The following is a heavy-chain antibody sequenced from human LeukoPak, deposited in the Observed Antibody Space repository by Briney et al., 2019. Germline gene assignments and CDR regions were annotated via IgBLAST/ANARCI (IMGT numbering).Heavy chain of an antibody. CDR1: GGTFSSYA. CDR2: IIPIFGTA. CDR3: ARDLGRVAGKAKIAYFDY. V-gene: IGHV1-69*05. D-gene: IGHD6-19*01. Sequence: SVKVSCKATGGTFSSYAISWVRQAPGQGLEWMGGIIPIFGTANYAQKFQGRVTITTDESTSTAYMELSSLRSEDTAVYYCARDLGRVAGKAKIAYFDYWGQGTLVTVSS. J-gene: IGHJ4*02.